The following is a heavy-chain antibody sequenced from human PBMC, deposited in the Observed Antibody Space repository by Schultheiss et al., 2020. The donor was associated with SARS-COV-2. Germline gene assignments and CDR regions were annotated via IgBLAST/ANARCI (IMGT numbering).Heavy chain of an antibody. CDR1: GFTFSSYA. J-gene: IGHJ4*02. CDR3: AKGDGSSLTSYYFDY. Sequence: GESLKISCAASGFTFSSYAMHWVRQAPGKGLEWVAVISSDGSNKYYADSVKGRFTISRDNSKNTLYLQIHSLRAEDTAVYYCAKGDGSSLTSYYFDYWGQGTLVTVSS. V-gene: IGHV3-30*18. CDR2: ISSDGSNK. D-gene: IGHD6-13*01.